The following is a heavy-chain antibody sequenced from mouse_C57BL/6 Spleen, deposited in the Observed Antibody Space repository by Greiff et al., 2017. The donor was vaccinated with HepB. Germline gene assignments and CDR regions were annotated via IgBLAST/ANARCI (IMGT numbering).Heavy chain of an antibody. CDR2: INPNNGGT. V-gene: IGHV1-26*01. CDR3: ARGRDYDGFDY. CDR1: GYTFTDYY. D-gene: IGHD2-4*01. Sequence: EVQLQQSGPELVKPGASVKISCKASGYTFTDYYMNWVKQSHGKSLEWIGDINPNNGGTSYNQKFKGKATLTVDKSSSTAYMELRSLTSEDSAVYYCARGRDYDGFDYWGQGTTLTVSS. J-gene: IGHJ2*01.